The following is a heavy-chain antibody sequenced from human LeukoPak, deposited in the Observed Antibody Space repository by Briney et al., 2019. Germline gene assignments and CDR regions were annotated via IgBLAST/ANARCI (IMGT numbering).Heavy chain of an antibody. CDR1: GYTFTSYG. J-gene: IGHJ4*02. Sequence: ASVKVSCKVSGYTFTSYGISWVRQAPGQGLEGMGWISAYNGNTNSAQKLQGRVTMTTDTSTSTAYMELRSLRSDDTAVYYCARVPSNPNYDFWSGYYFDYWGQGTLVTVSS. D-gene: IGHD3-3*01. CDR2: ISAYNGNT. V-gene: IGHV1-18*01. CDR3: ARVPSNPNYDFWSGYYFDY.